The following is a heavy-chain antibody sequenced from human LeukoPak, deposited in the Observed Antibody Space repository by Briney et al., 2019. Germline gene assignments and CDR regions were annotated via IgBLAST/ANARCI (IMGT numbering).Heavy chain of an antibody. J-gene: IGHJ4*02. CDR3: ARAISNDDNSGYYY. CDR1: GGSISSGDYY. Sequence: PSETLSLTCTVSGGSISSGDYYWSWIRQPPGKGLEWIGYIYYSGSTYHNPSLKSRVTISVDTSKNQFSLKLSSVTAADTAVYYCARAISNDDNSGYYYWGQRTLVTVSS. CDR2: IYYSGST. V-gene: IGHV4-30-4*01. D-gene: IGHD3-22*01.